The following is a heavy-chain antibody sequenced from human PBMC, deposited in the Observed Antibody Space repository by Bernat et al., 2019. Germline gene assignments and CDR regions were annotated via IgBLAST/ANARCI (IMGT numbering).Heavy chain of an antibody. J-gene: IGHJ4*02. Sequence: VQLVESGGGVVQPGGSLRLSCAASGFTFSSYAMSWVRQAPGKGLEWVSAISGSGGSTYYADSVKGRFTISRDNSKNTLYLQMNSLRAEDTAVYYCVRLRFLGWSPHLYYFDYWGQGTLVTVSS. V-gene: IGHV3-23*04. CDR3: VRLRFLGWSPHLYYFDY. CDR2: ISGSGGST. CDR1: GFTFSSYA. D-gene: IGHD3-3*01.